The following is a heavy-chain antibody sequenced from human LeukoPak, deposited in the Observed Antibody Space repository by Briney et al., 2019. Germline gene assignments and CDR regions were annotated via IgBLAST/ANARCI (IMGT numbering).Heavy chain of an antibody. J-gene: IGHJ4*02. CDR2: INPSAGGT. Sequence: GASVKVSSTASGYTFTSYYIHWVRQAPGQGLEWMGIINPSAGGTQYAQNFQGRVTLTRDTSTSTVCMELTSLRSEDTAVYFCARDWGNTWAYSGGSYFDYWGLGTLVTVSS. CDR1: GYTFTSYY. D-gene: IGHD2-21*01. V-gene: IGHV1-46*01. CDR3: ARDWGNTWAYSGGSYFDY.